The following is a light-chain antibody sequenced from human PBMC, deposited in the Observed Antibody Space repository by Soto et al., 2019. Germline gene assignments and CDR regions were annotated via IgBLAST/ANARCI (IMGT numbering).Light chain of an antibody. CDR3: SSYTSSSTLYV. Sequence: QSVLTQPASVSGSPGQSITISCTGTSSDVANYNYVSWYQQHPGKAPKLIIYDVSNRPSGVSNRFSGSKSGNTASLTISGLQAEDEADYYCSSYTSSSTLYVFGTGTKGTVL. CDR1: SSDVANYNY. CDR2: DVS. V-gene: IGLV2-14*01. J-gene: IGLJ1*01.